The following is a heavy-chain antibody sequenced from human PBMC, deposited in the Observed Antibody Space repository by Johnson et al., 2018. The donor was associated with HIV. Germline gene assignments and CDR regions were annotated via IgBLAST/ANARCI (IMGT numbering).Heavy chain of an antibody. Sequence: QVQLVESGGGLVQPGGSLRLSCAASGFTFSDYYMSWIRQAPGKGPEWLAVISYDEKNKYYADSVKGRFTISRDNSQNTLYLQMIILRPKDTAMYYCASGVTARVDVFDIWGQGAMVTVSS. D-gene: IGHD6-6*01. V-gene: IGHV3-30*03. CDR3: ASGVTARVDVFDI. CDR2: ISYDEKNK. J-gene: IGHJ3*02. CDR1: GFTFSDYY.